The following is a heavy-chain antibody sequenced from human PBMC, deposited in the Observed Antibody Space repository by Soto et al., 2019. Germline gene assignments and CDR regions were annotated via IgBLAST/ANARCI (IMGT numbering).Heavy chain of an antibody. D-gene: IGHD1-26*01. J-gene: IGHJ4*02. V-gene: IGHV3-7*03. Sequence: GGSLRLSCAASGLPFSTYWLSWVRQAPGKGLEWVANIKQDESEKNYVDSVKGRFTISRDNAKNSLYLQMNSLRAEDTAVYYCTNDKFSGNYYVRGVTYYFEYWGQGTLVTVSS. CDR1: GLPFSTYW. CDR3: TNDKFSGNYYVRGVTYYFEY. CDR2: IKQDESEK.